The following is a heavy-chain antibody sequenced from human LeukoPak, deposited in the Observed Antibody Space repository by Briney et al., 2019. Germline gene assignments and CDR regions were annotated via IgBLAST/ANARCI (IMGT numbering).Heavy chain of an antibody. J-gene: IGHJ4*02. CDR2: MSYDDTEK. CDR1: GFSFSTYG. CDR3: AKARSGRSWAFDY. V-gene: IGHV3-30*18. D-gene: IGHD1-26*01. Sequence: GGSLRLSCAASGFSFSTYGMHWVRQGPGKGLEWVSLMSYDDTEKFYADSVEGRFTISRDNSKNTLYLQMDSLRTEDTAVYYCAKARSGRSWAFDYWGQGTLVTVSS.